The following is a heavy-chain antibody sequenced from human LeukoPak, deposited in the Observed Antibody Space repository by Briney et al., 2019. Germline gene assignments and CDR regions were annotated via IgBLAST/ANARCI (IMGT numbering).Heavy chain of an antibody. D-gene: IGHD5-24*01. Sequence: GGSLRLSCVASGFTLRMYDVHWVRLPAGEGLEWVSGFCTAGETYYPAPVRGGFTISRENGKNSFYLQINNLRVGNTAVYYCARGAYNGDNWHFDLWGRGTLVTVSS. CDR2: FCTAGET. CDR1: GFTLRMYD. CDR3: ARGAYNGDNWHFDL. J-gene: IGHJ2*01. V-gene: IGHV3-13*01.